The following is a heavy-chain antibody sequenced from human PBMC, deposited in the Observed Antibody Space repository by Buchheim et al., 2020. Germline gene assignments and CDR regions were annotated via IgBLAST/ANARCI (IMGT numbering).Heavy chain of an antibody. J-gene: IGHJ4*02. CDR2: IWYDGSYK. CDR1: GFTFSSYG. V-gene: IGHV3-33*01. Sequence: QVQLVESGGGVVQPGRSLTLSCAASGFTFSSYGMHWVRQAPGKGLEWVALIWYDGSYKYYGDSVKGRFTISRDNAKNSVYLQMNSLRADDTAVYYCSRDPRHLDFWGQGTL. CDR3: SRDPRHLDF.